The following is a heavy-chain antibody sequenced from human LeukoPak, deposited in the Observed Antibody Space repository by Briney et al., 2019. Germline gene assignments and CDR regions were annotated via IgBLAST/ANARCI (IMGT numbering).Heavy chain of an antibody. CDR1: GFTVSSNY. CDR2: IYSGGST. CDR3: ARDCSSTSCYPHYYYYGMDV. Sequence: GGSLRLSCAASGFTVSSNYMSWVRQAPGKGLEWVSVIYSGGSTYYADSVKGRFTISRHNSKNTLYLQMNSLRAEDTAVYYCARDCSSTSCYPHYYYYGMDVWGQGTTVTVSS. J-gene: IGHJ6*02. V-gene: IGHV3-53*01. D-gene: IGHD2-2*01.